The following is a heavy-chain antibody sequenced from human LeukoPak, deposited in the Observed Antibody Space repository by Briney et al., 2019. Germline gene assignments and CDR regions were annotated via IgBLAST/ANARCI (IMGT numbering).Heavy chain of an antibody. CDR1: GFTFDDYG. CDR3: ARGINWIDY. D-gene: IGHD1-20*01. V-gene: IGHV3-20*04. CDR2: INWNGGST. Sequence: GGSLRLSCAASGFTFDDYGMTWVRQSPGKGLEWVSGINWNGGSTSYADSVKGRFTISRDNSKNSLYLQVNSLRAEDTALYYCARGINWIDYWGQETLVTVSS. J-gene: IGHJ4*02.